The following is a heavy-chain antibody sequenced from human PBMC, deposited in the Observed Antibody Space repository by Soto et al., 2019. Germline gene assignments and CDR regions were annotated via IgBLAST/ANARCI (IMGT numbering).Heavy chain of an antibody. J-gene: IGHJ5*02. CDR2: IYYSGST. CDR1: GGSMSSYY. D-gene: IGHD2-2*01. V-gene: IGHV4-59*01. CDR3: VRDGSHCSTTSGPGAGFAP. Sequence: SETLSLTCTVSGGSMSSYYWSWIRQPPGKGLEWIGNIYYSGSTKYNPSLKSRVTISVDASKNQFSLRLSSVTAADTAMYYCVRDGSHCSTTSGPGAGFAPWGQGTRVTVSS.